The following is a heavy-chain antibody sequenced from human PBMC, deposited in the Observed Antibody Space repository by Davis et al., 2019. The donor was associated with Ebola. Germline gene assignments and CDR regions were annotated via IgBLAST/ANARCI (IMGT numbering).Heavy chain of an antibody. CDR1: GFTFSSYW. Sequence: HTGGSLRLSCAASGFTFSSYWMHWVRQVPGKGLVWVSRIKSDGSSTSYADYVKGRFTISRDNAKNKLFLQLNSLRAEDTAVYYCARSDFFDIWGQGTVVTVSS. CDR3: ARSDFFDI. CDR2: IKSDGSST. V-gene: IGHV3-74*01. D-gene: IGHD3-3*01. J-gene: IGHJ3*02.